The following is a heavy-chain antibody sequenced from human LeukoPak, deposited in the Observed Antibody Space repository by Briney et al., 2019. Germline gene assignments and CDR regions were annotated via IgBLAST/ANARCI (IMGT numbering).Heavy chain of an antibody. Sequence: GGSLRLSCAASGFTFSSYGMHWVRQAPGKGLEWVAVISYDGSNKYYADSVKGRFTISRDNSKNTLYLQMNSLRTEDTAVYYCPRDLGGNYGTFDYWGQGTLVTVSS. CDR3: PRDLGGNYGTFDY. D-gene: IGHD1-26*01. V-gene: IGHV3-30*03. J-gene: IGHJ4*02. CDR1: GFTFSSYG. CDR2: ISYDGSNK.